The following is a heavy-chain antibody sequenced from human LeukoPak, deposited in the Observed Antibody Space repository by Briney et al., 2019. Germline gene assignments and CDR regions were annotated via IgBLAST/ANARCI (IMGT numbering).Heavy chain of an antibody. Sequence: GASVKVSCKASGYTFTSYAMHWVRQAPGQRLEWMGGINAGNGNTKYSQKFQGRVTIARDTSASTAYMELSSLRSEDTAVYYCARDLVTMVRGGARTFGYWGQGTLVTVSS. V-gene: IGHV1-3*01. CDR1: GYTFTSYA. J-gene: IGHJ4*02. CDR3: ARDLVTMVRGGARTFGY. CDR2: INAGNGNT. D-gene: IGHD3-10*01.